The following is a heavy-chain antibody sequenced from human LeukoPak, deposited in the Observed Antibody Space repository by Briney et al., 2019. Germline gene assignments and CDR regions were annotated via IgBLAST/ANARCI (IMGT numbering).Heavy chain of an antibody. V-gene: IGHV3-30*04. J-gene: IGHJ4*02. CDR3: ARDKYSGSLYGHFDY. Sequence: GGSLRLSCAASGFTFSSYAMHWVRQAPGKGLEWVAVISFDGSNKHYADSVKGRFTISRDNSKNTLYLQMNSLRPEDTAVYYCARDKYSGSLYGHFDYWGQGTLVTVSS. CDR2: ISFDGSNK. CDR1: GFTFSSYA. D-gene: IGHD1-26*01.